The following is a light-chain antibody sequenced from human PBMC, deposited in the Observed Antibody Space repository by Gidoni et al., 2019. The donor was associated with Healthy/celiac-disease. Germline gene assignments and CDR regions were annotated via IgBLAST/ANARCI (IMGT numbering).Light chain of an antibody. CDR1: QGISSA. CDR3: QKFNS. J-gene: IGKJ4*01. Sequence: AIQLTQSPSSLSASVGDRVTITCRASQGISSALAWYQQKPGKAPKPLIYDASSLESGVPSRFSGSGSGTDFTLTISSLQPEDFATYYCQKFNSFGGGTKVESK. V-gene: IGKV1-13*02. CDR2: DAS.